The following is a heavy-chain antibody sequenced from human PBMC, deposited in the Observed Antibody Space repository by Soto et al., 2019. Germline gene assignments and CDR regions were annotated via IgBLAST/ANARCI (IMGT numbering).Heavy chain of an antibody. V-gene: IGHV4-34*01. CDR1: VGSFSGYY. Sequence: SETLCLTCAFYVGSFSGYYWSWIRQPPGKGLDWIGEINHSGSTNYNPSLKSRVTISVDTSKNQFSLKLSSVTAADTAVYYCARTYSSSWYDWYYYYGMDVWGQGTTVTVSS. CDR2: INHSGST. J-gene: IGHJ6*01. CDR3: ARTYSSSWYDWYYYYGMDV. D-gene: IGHD6-13*01.